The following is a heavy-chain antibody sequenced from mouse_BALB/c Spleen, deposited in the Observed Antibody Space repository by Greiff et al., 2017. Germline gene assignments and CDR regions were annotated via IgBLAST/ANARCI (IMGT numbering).Heavy chain of an antibody. V-gene: IGHV1S56*01. CDR3: ARDYGYWFAY. CDR2: IYPGDGST. Sequence: QVQLQQSGPELVKPGASVKMSCKASGYTFTSYYIHWVKQRPGQGLEWIGWIYPGDGSTKYNEKFKGKTTLTADKSSSTAYMLLSSLTSEDSAIYFCARDYGYWFAYWGQGTLVTVSA. J-gene: IGHJ3*01. D-gene: IGHD1-2*01. CDR1: GYTFTSYY.